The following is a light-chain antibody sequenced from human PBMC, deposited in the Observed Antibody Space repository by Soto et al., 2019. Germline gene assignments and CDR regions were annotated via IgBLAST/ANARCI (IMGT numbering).Light chain of an antibody. CDR3: QQYHNWPPLT. J-gene: IGKJ4*01. Sequence: EIVMTQSPVTLSVSPGEGVTLSCRASQSVGSNLAWYQQRPCQAPRLLIYGASTRATGIPARFSGSGSRTEFTLTISSLQSEDSAVYYCQQYHNWPPLTFGGGTKVEIK. CDR1: QSVGSN. CDR2: GAS. V-gene: IGKV3D-15*01.